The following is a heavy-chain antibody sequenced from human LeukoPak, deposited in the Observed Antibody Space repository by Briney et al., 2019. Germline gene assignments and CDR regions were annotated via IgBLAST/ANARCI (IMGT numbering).Heavy chain of an antibody. V-gene: IGHV3-23*01. J-gene: IGHJ5*02. CDR1: GFTFSSYA. CDR2: ISGSGGST. D-gene: IGHD2-2*01. CDR3: AKRGAGSSTIRWFDP. Sequence: GGSLRLSRAASGFTFSSYAMSWVRQAPGKGLEWVSAISGSGGSTYYADSVKGRFTISRDNSKDTLYLQMNSLRAEDTAVYYCAKRGAGSSTIRWFDPWGQGTLVTVSS.